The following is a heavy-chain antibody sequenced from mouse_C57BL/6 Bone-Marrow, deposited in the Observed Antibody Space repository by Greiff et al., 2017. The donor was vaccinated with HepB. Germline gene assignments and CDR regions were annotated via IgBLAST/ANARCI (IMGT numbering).Heavy chain of an antibody. D-gene: IGHD2-3*01. Sequence: EVKLVESGGGLVKPGGSLKLSCAASGFTFSSYAMSWVRQTPEKRLEWVATISDGGSYTYYPDNVKGRFTISRDNAKNNLYLQMSHLKSEDTAMYYCARDDADAYWGQGTLVTVSA. CDR3: ARDDADAY. CDR1: GFTFSSYA. J-gene: IGHJ3*01. CDR2: ISDGGSYT. V-gene: IGHV5-4*01.